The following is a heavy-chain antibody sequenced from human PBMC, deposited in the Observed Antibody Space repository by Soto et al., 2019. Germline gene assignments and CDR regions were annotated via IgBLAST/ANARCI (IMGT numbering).Heavy chain of an antibody. Sequence: QVQLVQSGAEVKKPGASVKVSCKPSGYTFTSYGISWVRQAPGQGLEWMGWISAYNGNTNYAQKLQGRVTMTTDTSTSIAYMELRSLRSDGTAVYYCARDDFLGASGYVGRYGMDVWGQGTTVTVSS. CDR2: ISAYNGNT. CDR1: GYTFTSYG. J-gene: IGHJ6*02. D-gene: IGHD3-3*01. V-gene: IGHV1-18*01. CDR3: ARDDFLGASGYVGRYGMDV.